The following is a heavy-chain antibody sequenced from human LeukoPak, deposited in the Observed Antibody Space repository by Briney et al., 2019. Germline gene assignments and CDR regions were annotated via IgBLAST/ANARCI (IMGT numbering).Heavy chain of an antibody. Sequence: SVKVSCKASGYTFTDYYMHWVRQAAGQGLESMGWINPYSGGTNYAQQFQGRVTMTRDTSISTAHMDLTRLRSYDTAVYYCGRGSATGDCPPNYWGQGTLVTVSS. V-gene: IGHV1-2*02. CDR1: GYTFTDYY. CDR2: INPYSGGT. J-gene: IGHJ4*02. D-gene: IGHD7-27*01. CDR3: GRGSATGDCPPNY.